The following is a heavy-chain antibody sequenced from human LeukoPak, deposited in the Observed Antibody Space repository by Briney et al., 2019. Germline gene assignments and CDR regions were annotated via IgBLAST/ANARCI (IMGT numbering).Heavy chain of an antibody. CDR2: IKSKTDGGTT. CDR1: GFTVSSTY. CDR3: TTDRAFVLWIQPGFDY. V-gene: IGHV3-15*01. Sequence: PGGSLRPSCAASGFTVSSTYMSWVRQAPGKGLEWVGRIKSKTDGGTTDYAAPVKGRFTISRDDSKNTLYLQMNSLKTEDTAVYYCTTDRAFVLWIQPGFDYWGQGTLVTVSS. D-gene: IGHD5-18*01. J-gene: IGHJ4*02.